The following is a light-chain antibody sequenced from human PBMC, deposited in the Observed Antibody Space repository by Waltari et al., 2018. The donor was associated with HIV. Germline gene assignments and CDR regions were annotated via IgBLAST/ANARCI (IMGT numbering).Light chain of an antibody. V-gene: IGLV1-47*01. J-gene: IGLJ2*01. CDR1: TSTIGSTS. CDR2: RND. Sequence: SVLTQPPSASGPPGQRVTIPCSGSTSTIGSTSAFPYQPLPGTAPKLLIHRNDQRPSGVPDRFSGSTSGTSASLAISGLRSEDEADYYCVAWDDSLRGVLFGGGTKVAVL. CDR3: VAWDDSLRGVL.